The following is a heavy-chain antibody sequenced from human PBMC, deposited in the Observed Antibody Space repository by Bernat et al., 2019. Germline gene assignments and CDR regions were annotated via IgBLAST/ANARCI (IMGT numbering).Heavy chain of an antibody. J-gene: IGHJ4*02. V-gene: IGHV3-23*01. Sequence: EVQLLESGGGLVQPGGSLRLSCAASGFTFSSYAMSWVRQAPGKGLEWVSAISGSGGSTYYADSVKGRFTISRDNSQNTLYLQMNSLRVEDTAVYYCAKERDSSNWYGGGFDYWGQGTLVTVSS. D-gene: IGHD6-13*01. CDR3: AKERDSSNWYGGGFDY. CDR2: ISGSGGST. CDR1: GFTFSSYA.